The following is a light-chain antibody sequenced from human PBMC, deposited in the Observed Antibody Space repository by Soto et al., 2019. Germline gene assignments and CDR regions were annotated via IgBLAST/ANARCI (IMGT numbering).Light chain of an antibody. J-gene: IGKJ1*01. Sequence: EIVLTQSPGTLSLSPGEGATLSCMASQSVSSSYLAWYQQKPGQAPRLLIYGASSRATGIPDRFSGSGSGTDFTLTISRLEPEDFAVYYCQQYGSSRTFGQGTKV. CDR3: QQYGSSRT. CDR2: GAS. CDR1: QSVSSSY. V-gene: IGKV3-20*01.